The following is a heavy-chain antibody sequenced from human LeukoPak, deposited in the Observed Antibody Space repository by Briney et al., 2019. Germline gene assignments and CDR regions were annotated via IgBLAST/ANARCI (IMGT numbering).Heavy chain of an antibody. CDR3: ARGNDGSGSPSYYFYYMDV. V-gene: IGHV1-69*01. CDR1: GGTFSSYA. CDR2: IIPIFGTA. D-gene: IGHD3-10*01. Sequence: GASVKVSCKASGGTFSSYAISWVRQAPGQGLEWMGGIIPIFGTAKYAQKFQGRVTITADESTSTAYMELSSLRSEDTAVYYCARGNDGSGSPSYYFYYMDVWGKGTTVTISS. J-gene: IGHJ6*03.